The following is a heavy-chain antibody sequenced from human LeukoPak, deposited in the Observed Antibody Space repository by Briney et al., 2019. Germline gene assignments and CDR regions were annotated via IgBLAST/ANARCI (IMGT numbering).Heavy chain of an antibody. CDR2: IGTAGDT. J-gene: IGHJ4*02. Sequence: GGSLRLSCAASGFTFSSYDMHWVRQATGKGLEWVSAIGTAGDTYYPGPVKGRFTISRENAKNSLYLQMNSLRAGDTAVYYCAKDLILWFKKTGAVDYWGQGTLVTVSS. CDR1: GFTFSSYD. V-gene: IGHV3-13*01. CDR3: AKDLILWFKKTGAVDY. D-gene: IGHD3-10*01.